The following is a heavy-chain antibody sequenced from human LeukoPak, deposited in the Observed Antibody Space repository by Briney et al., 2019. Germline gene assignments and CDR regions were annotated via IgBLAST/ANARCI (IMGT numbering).Heavy chain of an antibody. V-gene: IGHV4-31*03. Sequence: SETLSLTCTVSGGSISSGGYYWSWIRQHPGKGLEWIGEIYHSGSTNYNPSLKSRVTISVDKSKNQFSLKLSSVTAADTAVYYCARLTGYSVDYWGQGTLVTVSS. CDR2: IYHSGST. CDR3: ARLTGYSVDY. J-gene: IGHJ4*02. CDR1: GGSISSGGYY. D-gene: IGHD3-22*01.